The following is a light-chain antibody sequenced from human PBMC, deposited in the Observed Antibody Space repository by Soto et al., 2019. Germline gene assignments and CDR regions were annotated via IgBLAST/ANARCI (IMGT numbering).Light chain of an antibody. V-gene: IGKV3-20*01. CDR1: QSVSSSY. J-gene: IGKJ2*01. Sequence: EIVLTQSPGTLSLSPGERATLSCRASQSVSSSYLAWYQQTPRQAPRLLIYGASSRATGIPDMFSGSGSGTDFTLTISRLEPEDFAVYYCQQYGSSPYTFGQGTKLEIK. CDR2: GAS. CDR3: QQYGSSPYT.